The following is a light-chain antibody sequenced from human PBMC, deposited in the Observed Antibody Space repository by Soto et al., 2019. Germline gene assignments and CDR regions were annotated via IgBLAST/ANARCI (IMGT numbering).Light chain of an antibody. Sequence: DIQMTQSPSTLSASVGDRVTITCRATQSSSNSLAWYQQKPGKAPKLLIYKASSLESGVPSRFSGSGSGTEFTLTITSLQPDDFATYYCQQYASFWTFGQGTKVEIK. CDR3: QQYASFWT. V-gene: IGKV1-5*03. CDR1: QSSSNS. CDR2: KAS. J-gene: IGKJ1*01.